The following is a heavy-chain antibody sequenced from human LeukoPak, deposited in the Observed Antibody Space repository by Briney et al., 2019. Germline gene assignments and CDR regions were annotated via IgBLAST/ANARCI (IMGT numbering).Heavy chain of an antibody. V-gene: IGHV4-59*12. CDR1: GGSISSYY. J-gene: IGHJ6*03. CDR3: ARGYRYMDV. D-gene: IGHD1-26*01. CDR2: IYYSGST. Sequence: PSETLSLICTVSGGSISSYYWSWIRQPPGKGLEWIGYIYYSGSTNYNPSLKSRVTISVDTSKNQFSLKLSSVTAADTAVYYCARGYRYMDVWGKGTTVTISS.